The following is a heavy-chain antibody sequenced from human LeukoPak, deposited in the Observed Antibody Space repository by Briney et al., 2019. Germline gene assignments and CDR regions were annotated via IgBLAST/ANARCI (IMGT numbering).Heavy chain of an antibody. CDR1: GYSISSGYY. J-gene: IGHJ4*02. Sequence: SETLSLTCTVSGYSISSGYYWGWIRQPPGKGLEWIGSIYHSGSTHYNPSLKSRVTISVDTSKNQFSLKLSSVTAADTAVYYCARRVGVALDYWGQGTLVTVSS. CDR3: ARRVGVALDY. D-gene: IGHD2-21*01. CDR2: IYHSGST. V-gene: IGHV4-38-2*02.